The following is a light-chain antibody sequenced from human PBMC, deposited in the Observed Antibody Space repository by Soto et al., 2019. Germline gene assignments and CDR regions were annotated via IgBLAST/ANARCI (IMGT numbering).Light chain of an antibody. CDR2: DAS. J-gene: IGKJ2*01. CDR3: QQYDNLPPYT. CDR1: QDISNY. Sequence: DIQMTQSPSSLSASVRERVTITCQASQDISNYLNWYHQKPGKAPKLLIYDASNLETGVPSRFSGSGSGTDFTFTISSLQTEDIATYYCQQYDNLPPYTFGQGTKLEIK. V-gene: IGKV1-33*01.